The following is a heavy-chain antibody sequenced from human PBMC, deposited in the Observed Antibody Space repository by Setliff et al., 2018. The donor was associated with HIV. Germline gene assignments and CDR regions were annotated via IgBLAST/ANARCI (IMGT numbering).Heavy chain of an antibody. CDR2: IYCSGST. J-gene: IGHJ5*02. CDR3: ARHGLLWFGAGYNWFDP. Sequence: PSETLSLTCTVSGGSISSSSYYWGWIRQPPGKGLEWIGSIYCSGSTYYNPSLKSRVTISVDTSKNQFSLKLSSVTAADTAVYYCARHGLLWFGAGYNWFDPWGQGTLVTVSS. D-gene: IGHD3-10*01. CDR1: GGSISSSSYY. V-gene: IGHV4-39*01.